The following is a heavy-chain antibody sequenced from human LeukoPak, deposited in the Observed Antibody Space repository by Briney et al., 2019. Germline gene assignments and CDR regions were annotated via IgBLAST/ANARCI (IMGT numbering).Heavy chain of an antibody. CDR1: GYTFTSYY. J-gene: IGHJ4*02. Sequence: GASVKVSCKASGYTFTSYYIHWVRQAPGQGLELMGIVNPRGGSTTYAQKFQGRVIMTRDTSTSTVYMELSSLRSEDTAVYYCARGGYSDNNNYWTSDYRGQGTLVTVSS. CDR2: VNPRGGST. V-gene: IGHV1-46*01. D-gene: IGHD3-22*01. CDR3: ARGGYSDNNNYWTSDY.